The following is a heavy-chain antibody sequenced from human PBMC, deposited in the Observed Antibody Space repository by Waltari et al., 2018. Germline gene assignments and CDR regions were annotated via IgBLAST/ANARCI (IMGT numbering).Heavy chain of an antibody. V-gene: IGHV4-59*01. CDR3: ARGHSSSWYGWFDP. D-gene: IGHD6-13*01. CDR2: IYYSGST. CDR1: GGSISRYY. J-gene: IGHJ5*02. Sequence: QVQLQESGPGLVKPSETLSLPCTVSGGSISRYYWSWIRQPPGKGLEWIGYIYYSGSTNYNPSLKSRVTISVDTSKNQFSLKLSSVTAADTAVYYCARGHSSSWYGWFDPWGQGTLVTVSS.